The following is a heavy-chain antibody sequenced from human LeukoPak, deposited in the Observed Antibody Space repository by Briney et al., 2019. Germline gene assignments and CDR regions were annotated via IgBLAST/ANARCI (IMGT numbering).Heavy chain of an antibody. CDR2: INSDGSTT. J-gene: IGHJ4*02. CDR1: GFTFSTYW. D-gene: IGHD3-16*01. Sequence: GGSLRLSCATSGFTFSTYWMHWVRQAPGKGLVWVSRINSDGSTTTYADSVKGRFTISRDNAKNTLYLQMNSLRAEDTAVYYCAREWGGFDYWGQGTLVTVSS. CDR3: AREWGGFDY. V-gene: IGHV3-74*01.